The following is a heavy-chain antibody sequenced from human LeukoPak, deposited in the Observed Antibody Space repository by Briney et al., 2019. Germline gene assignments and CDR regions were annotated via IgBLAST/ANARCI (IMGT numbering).Heavy chain of an antibody. CDR2: IIPIFGTA. V-gene: IGHV1-69*06. CDR3: ARGAGAVTTTHLSTLHYFDY. J-gene: IGHJ4*02. D-gene: IGHD4-17*01. Sequence: SVKVSCKASGGTFSSYAISWVRQAPGQGLEWRGGIIPIFGTANYAQKFQGRVTITADKSTSTAYMELSSLRPEDTAVYYCARGAGAVTTTHLSTLHYFDYWGQGTLVTVSS. CDR1: GGTFSSYA.